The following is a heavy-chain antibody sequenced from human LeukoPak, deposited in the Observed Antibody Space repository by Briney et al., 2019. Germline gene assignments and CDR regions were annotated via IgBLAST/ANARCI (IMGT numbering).Heavy chain of an antibody. CDR3: ARGIPGYFGTSGYYYEY. D-gene: IGHD3-22*01. J-gene: IGHJ4*02. Sequence: SETLSLTCAVSGDSISSNYWWTWVRQPPVKGLEWIGEIHHSGSTNYSPSLKSRVTISVDSSRNQFSLGLSSVSAADTAVYYCARGIPGYFGTSGYYYEYWGQGTLVTVSS. CDR1: GDSISSNYW. V-gene: IGHV4-4*02. CDR2: IHHSGST.